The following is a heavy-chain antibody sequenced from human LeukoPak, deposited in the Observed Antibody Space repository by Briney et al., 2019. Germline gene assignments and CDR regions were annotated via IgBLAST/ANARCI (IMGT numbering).Heavy chain of an antibody. J-gene: IGHJ4*02. D-gene: IGHD4-23*01. CDR3: ARERPLDTVVSQDF. Sequence: PGGSLRLSCAASGFTFSSYAMSWVRQAPGKGLEWVSGISNSGGRTFYADSVKGRFTISRDDSKNTLYLQMNSLRAEDAAVYYCARERPLDTVVSQDFWGQGTLVIVSS. V-gene: IGHV3-23*01. CDR2: ISNSGGRT. CDR1: GFTFSSYA.